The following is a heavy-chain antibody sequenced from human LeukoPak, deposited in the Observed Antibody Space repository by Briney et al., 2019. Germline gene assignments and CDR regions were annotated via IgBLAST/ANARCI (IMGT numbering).Heavy chain of an antibody. CDR3: ARLTYGSGLEADY. J-gene: IGHJ4*02. D-gene: IGHD3-10*01. CDR2: IYSSGST. CDR1: GGSISSYY. Sequence: SETLSLTCTVSGGSISSYYWNWIRQPAGKGLEWIGRIYSSGSTNYNPSLKSRVIMSVDTSKNQFSLKLSSVTAADTAVYYCARLTYGSGLEADYWGQGTLVTVSS. V-gene: IGHV4-4*07.